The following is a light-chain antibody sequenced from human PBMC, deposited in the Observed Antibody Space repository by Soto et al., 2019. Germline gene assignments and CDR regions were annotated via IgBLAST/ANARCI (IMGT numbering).Light chain of an antibody. Sequence: QSVLTQPASVSGSPGQSITISCTGTSSDVGGYHYVSWYQQYPGKAPKLMIYDVSNRPSGVSNRFSGYKSGNTASLTISGLQAEDEADYYCNSYTSGSTLVVFGGGTKLTVL. CDR1: SSDVGGYHY. CDR2: DVS. J-gene: IGLJ2*01. V-gene: IGLV2-14*01. CDR3: NSYTSGSTLVV.